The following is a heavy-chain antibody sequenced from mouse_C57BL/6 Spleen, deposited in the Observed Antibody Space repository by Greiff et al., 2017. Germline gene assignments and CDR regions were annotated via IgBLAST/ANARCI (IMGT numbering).Heavy chain of an antibody. CDR3: APMAPGAMDY. Sequence: VQRVESGAELARPGASVKLSCKASGYTFTSYGISWVKQRTGQGLEWIGEIYPRSGNTYYNEKFKGKATLTADKSSSTAYMELRSLTSEDSAVYFCAPMAPGAMDYWGQGTSVTVSS. D-gene: IGHD1-1*02. CDR1: GYTFTSYG. J-gene: IGHJ4*01. V-gene: IGHV1-81*01. CDR2: IYPRSGNT.